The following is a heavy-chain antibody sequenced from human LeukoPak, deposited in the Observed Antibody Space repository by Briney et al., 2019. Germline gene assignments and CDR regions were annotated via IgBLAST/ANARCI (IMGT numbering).Heavy chain of an antibody. Sequence: GGSLRLSCAASGLTFSSHSMNWVRQAPGKGLEWVSAISGSGGSTYYADSVKGRFTISRDNSKNTLYLQMNSLRAEDTAVYYCAKDDRPRGYFDYWGQGSLVTVSS. CDR1: GLTFSSHS. J-gene: IGHJ4*02. CDR3: AKDDRPRGYFDY. V-gene: IGHV3-23*01. CDR2: ISGSGGST.